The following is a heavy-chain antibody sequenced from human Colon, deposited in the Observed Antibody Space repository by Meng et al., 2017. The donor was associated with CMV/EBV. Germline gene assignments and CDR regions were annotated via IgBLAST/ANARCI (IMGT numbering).Heavy chain of an antibody. V-gene: IGHV3-23*01. CDR2: ISGSATTT. CDR3: AKGLFAAGSLVYFDF. J-gene: IGHJ4*02. CDR1: GFTFSTYA. D-gene: IGHD6-19*01. Sequence: GESLKISCAASGFTFSTYAMAWVRQAPGKGLEWVSSISGSATTTYYADSVKGRFSISRDNSKSTLSLQMNSLRAEDTAVYYCAKGLFAAGSLVYFDFWGQGTLVTVSS.